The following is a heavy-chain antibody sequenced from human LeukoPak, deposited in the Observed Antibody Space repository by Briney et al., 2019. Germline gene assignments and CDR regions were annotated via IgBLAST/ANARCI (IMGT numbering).Heavy chain of an antibody. CDR2: MYLSGTT. V-gene: IGHV4-4*02. D-gene: IGHD3-22*01. CDR3: AGPVGRYSSGLYYYYFDY. CDR1: GDSINSLDL. J-gene: IGHJ4*02. Sequence: SGTLSLTCTVSGDSINSLDLWSWVRQPPGKGLEWIGEMYLSGTTHSNPSVKSRVTISIDKSKNQFFLNLSSVTAADTAVYYCAGPVGRYSSGLYYYYFDYWGQGTLVTVSS.